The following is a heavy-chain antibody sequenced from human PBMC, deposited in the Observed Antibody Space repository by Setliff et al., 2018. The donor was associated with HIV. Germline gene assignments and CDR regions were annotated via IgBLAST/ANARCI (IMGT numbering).Heavy chain of an antibody. Sequence: ASVKVSCKASGYTFTSYDISWVRQAPGQGLEWMGWISAYNGNTNYAQKLQGRVTMTTDTSTSTAYMELRSLRCDDTAVYYCAREIGDYYGSSGYYPPTDYYYGMDVWGQGTTVTVSS. CDR3: AREIGDYYGSSGYYPPTDYYYGMDV. D-gene: IGHD3-22*01. V-gene: IGHV1-18*01. CDR1: GYTFTSYD. J-gene: IGHJ6*02. CDR2: ISAYNGNT.